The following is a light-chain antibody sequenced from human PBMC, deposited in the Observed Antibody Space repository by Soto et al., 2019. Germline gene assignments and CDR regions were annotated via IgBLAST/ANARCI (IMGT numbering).Light chain of an antibody. V-gene: IGKV3-15*01. CDR3: QQYNNWPLT. Sequence: EIVMTQSLATLSVSPGERATLSCRASQSVSSNLAWYQQKPGQAPRLLIYGASTRATGIPARFSGSGSGTEFTITISSLQSEDFAVYYCQQYNNWPLTFGQGTQVEIK. CDR2: GAS. J-gene: IGKJ1*01. CDR1: QSVSSN.